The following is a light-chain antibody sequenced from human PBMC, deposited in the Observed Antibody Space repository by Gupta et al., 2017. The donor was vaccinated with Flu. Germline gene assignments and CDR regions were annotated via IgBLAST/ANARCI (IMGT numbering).Light chain of an antibody. V-gene: IGLV2-11*01. CDR2: DVT. Sequence: QSAPTQPRSVSGSPGQSVTISCTGTSNDVGGYNRVSWYEQRPGKAPKLILYDVTERPSGVPDRFSGSKSGNTASLTISGLQADDEADYYCSSHAVRVTWVFGTGTTVTVL. CDR3: SSHAVRVTWV. CDR1: SNDVGGYNR. J-gene: IGLJ1*01.